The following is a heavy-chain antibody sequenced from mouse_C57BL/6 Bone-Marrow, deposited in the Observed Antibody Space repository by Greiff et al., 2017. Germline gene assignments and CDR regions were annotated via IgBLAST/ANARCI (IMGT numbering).Heavy chain of an antibody. D-gene: IGHD1-1*01. CDR1: GFNIKDDY. J-gene: IGHJ2*01. V-gene: IGHV14-4*01. CDR2: IDPENGDT. Sequence: VQLQQSGAELVRPGASVQLSCTASGFNIKDDYMHWVKQRPEQGLEWIGWIDPENGDTEYASKFQGKATITADTSSNTAYLQLSSLTSEDTAVYYCTTYATTVAYYFDYWGQGTTLTVSS. CDR3: TTYATTVAYYFDY.